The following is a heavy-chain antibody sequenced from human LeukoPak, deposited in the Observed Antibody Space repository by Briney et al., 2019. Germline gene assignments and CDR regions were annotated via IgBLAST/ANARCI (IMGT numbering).Heavy chain of an antibody. Sequence: ASVKVSCKASGYTFTSSDINWVRQATGQGLEWMGWMNPNSGNTGYAQKFQGRVTMTRNTSMSTVYMELSSLRSEDTAVYYCARGKWELPVPRAFDIWGQGTMVTVSS. CDR2: MNPNSGNT. CDR1: GYTFTSSD. J-gene: IGHJ3*02. CDR3: ARGKWELPVPRAFDI. D-gene: IGHD1-26*01. V-gene: IGHV1-8*01.